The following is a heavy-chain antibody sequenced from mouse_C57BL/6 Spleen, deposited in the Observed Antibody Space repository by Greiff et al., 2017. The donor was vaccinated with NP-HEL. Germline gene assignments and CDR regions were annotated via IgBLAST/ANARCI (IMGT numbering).Heavy chain of an antibody. CDR3: ARGGSSYGYAMDY. CDR1: GYAFSSSW. Sequence: QVQLQQSGPELVKPGASVKISCKASGYAFSSSWMNWVKQRPGKGLEWIGRIYPGDGDTNYNGKFKGKATLTADKSSSTAYMQLSSLTSEDSAVYFCARGGSSYGYAMDYWGQGTSVTVSS. D-gene: IGHD1-1*01. CDR2: IYPGDGDT. J-gene: IGHJ4*01. V-gene: IGHV1-82*01.